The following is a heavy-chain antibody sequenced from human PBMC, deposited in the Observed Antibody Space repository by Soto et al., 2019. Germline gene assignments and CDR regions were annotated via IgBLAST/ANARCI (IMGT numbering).Heavy chain of an antibody. CDR2: INHSGST. Sequence: PSETLSLTCAVYGGSFSGYYWSWIRQPPGKGLEWIGEINHSGSTNYNPSLKSRVTISVDTSKNQFSLKLSSVTAADTAVYYCARCRGSGWYYYYYMDVWGKGTTVTVSS. D-gene: IGHD6-19*01. CDR1: GGSFSGYY. V-gene: IGHV4-34*01. J-gene: IGHJ6*03. CDR3: ARCRGSGWYYYYYMDV.